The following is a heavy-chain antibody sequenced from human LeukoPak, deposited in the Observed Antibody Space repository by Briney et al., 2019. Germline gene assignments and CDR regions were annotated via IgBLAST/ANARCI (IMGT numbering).Heavy chain of an antibody. D-gene: IGHD3-16*01. J-gene: IGHJ4*02. CDR1: GFTFSNFW. CDR2: IKQDGSEK. Sequence: SGGSLRLSCAVSGFTFSNFWMSWVRQAPGKGLEWVANIKQDGSEKYYVNSVKGRFTISRDNAKNSLYLQMNSLRAEDTAVYYCARDYVIDYWGQGTLVTVSS. V-gene: IGHV3-7*01. CDR3: ARDYVIDY.